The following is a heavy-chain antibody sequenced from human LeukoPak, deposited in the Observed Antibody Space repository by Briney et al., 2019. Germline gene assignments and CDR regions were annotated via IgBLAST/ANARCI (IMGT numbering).Heavy chain of an antibody. CDR1: GFTFTSYG. D-gene: IGHD2-2*01. J-gene: IGHJ4*02. CDR2: ISYDGSNK. V-gene: IGHV3-30*18. CDR3: AKDRGIVVVPAAMQVDY. Sequence: GRSLRLSCVASGFTFTSYGMHWVREAPGKGMEWMAVISYDGSNKYYADSVKGRLTISRDNSKNTLYLQMNSLRAEDTAVYYCAKDRGIVVVPAAMQVDYWGQGTLVTVSS.